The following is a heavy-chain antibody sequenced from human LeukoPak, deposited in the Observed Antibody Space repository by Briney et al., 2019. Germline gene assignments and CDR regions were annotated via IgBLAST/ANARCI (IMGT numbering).Heavy chain of an antibody. CDR3: AKGQGYGSGTFLDY. J-gene: IGHJ4*02. CDR2: ISYNGNNQ. D-gene: IGHD3-10*01. CDR1: GFTFTTYS. Sequence: PGRSLRLSCAASGFTFTTYSMLWVRQAPDKGLEWVAVISYNGNNQYYADSVKGRFTISRDNSKNTLYLQMNSLRAEDTAVYYCAKGQGYGSGTFLDYWGQGTLVTVSS. V-gene: IGHV3-30*18.